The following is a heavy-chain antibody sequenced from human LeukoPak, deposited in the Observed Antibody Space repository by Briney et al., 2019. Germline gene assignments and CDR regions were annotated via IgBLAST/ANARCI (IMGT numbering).Heavy chain of an antibody. CDR3: ATGTYDFWSGTSLSNYYYYGMDV. Sequence: ASVKVSCKVSGYTLTELSMHWVRQAHGKGLEWMGGFDPEDGETIYAQKFQGRVTMTEDTSTDTAYMELSSLRSEDTAVYYCATGTYDFWSGTSLSNYYYYGMDVWGQGTTVTVSS. V-gene: IGHV1-24*01. D-gene: IGHD3-3*01. CDR1: GYTLTELS. CDR2: FDPEDGET. J-gene: IGHJ6*02.